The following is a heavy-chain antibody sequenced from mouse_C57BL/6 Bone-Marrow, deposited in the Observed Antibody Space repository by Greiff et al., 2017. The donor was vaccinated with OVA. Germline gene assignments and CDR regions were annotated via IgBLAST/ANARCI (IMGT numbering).Heavy chain of an antibody. CDR1: GFTFSNYW. Sequence: EVMLVESGGGLVQPGGSMKLSCVASGFTFSNYWMNWVRQSPEKGLEWVAQIRLKSDNYATHYAESVKGRFTISRDDSKSSVYLQMNNLRAEDTGIYYCTEYYYGSSYDYFDYWGQGTTLTVSS. CDR2: IRLKSDNYAT. V-gene: IGHV6-3*01. J-gene: IGHJ2*01. D-gene: IGHD1-1*01. CDR3: TEYYYGSSYDYFDY.